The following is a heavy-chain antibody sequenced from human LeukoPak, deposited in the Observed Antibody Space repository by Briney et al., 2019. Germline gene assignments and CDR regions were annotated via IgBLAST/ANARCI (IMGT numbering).Heavy chain of an antibody. V-gene: IGHV4-59*01. CDR3: ARASDSAWYGDY. J-gene: IGHJ4*02. Sequence: SETLSLTCTVSGGSISSYYWSWIRQPPGKGLEWIGYIYYSGSTNYNPSLKSRVTISVDTSKNQFSLRLTSVTAADTAVYYCARASDSAWYGDYWGQGTLVTVSS. CDR2: IYYSGST. CDR1: GGSISSYY. D-gene: IGHD6-19*01.